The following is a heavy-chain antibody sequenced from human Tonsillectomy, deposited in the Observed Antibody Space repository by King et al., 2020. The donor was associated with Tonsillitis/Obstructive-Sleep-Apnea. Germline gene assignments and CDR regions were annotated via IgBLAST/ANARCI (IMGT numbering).Heavy chain of an antibody. CDR3: AAALTDPYCGGECYWGTVDY. D-gene: IGHD2-21*01. CDR1: GFTFTSSA. CDR2: IVVGSGNT. Sequence: QLVQSGPEVKKPGTSVKVSCKASGFTFTSSAVQWVRQARGQRLEWIGWIVVGSGNTNYAQKFQERVTITRDMSTSTAYMELSSLRSEDTAVYYCAAALTDPYCGGECYWGTVDYWGQGTLVTVSS. J-gene: IGHJ4*02. V-gene: IGHV1-58*01.